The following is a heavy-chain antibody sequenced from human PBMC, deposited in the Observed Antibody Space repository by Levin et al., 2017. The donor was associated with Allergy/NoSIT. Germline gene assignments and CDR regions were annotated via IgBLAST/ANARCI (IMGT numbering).Heavy chain of an antibody. J-gene: IGHJ5*02. CDR1: GVSISSSTSY. CDR3: SRHKDVYDWFDP. Sequence: SETLSLTCTVSGVSISSSTSYWGWIRQPPGKGLEWIVSIYYNERTYYNPSLKSRVTISVDTSKNQFSLKLSSVTAADTAVYFCSRHKDVYDWFDPWGQGTLVTVSS. V-gene: IGHV4-39*01. CDR2: IYYNERT. D-gene: IGHD5/OR15-5a*01.